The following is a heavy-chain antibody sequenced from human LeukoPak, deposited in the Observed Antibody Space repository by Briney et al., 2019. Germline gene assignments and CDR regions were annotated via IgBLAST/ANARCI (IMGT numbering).Heavy chain of an antibody. V-gene: IGHV4-39*01. CDR2: MYYSGST. CDR3: ARRLRDSNLYNWFDP. D-gene: IGHD4-11*01. CDR1: GGSISSSSYY. Sequence: PSETLSLTCTVSGGSISSSSYYWGWIRQPPGKRLEWIGSMYYSGSTYYNPSLKSRVTISVDTSKNQFSLKLSSVTAADTAVYYCARRLRDSNLYNWFDPWGQGTLVTVSS. J-gene: IGHJ5*02.